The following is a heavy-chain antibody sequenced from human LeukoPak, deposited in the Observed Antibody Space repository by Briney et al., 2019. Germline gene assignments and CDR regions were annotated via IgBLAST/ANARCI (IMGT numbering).Heavy chain of an antibody. CDR2: IYYSGST. CDR3: ARHRYGSGSYYYYMDV. J-gene: IGHJ6*03. V-gene: IGHV4-59*08. Sequence: SETLSLTCTVSGGSISSYYWSWIRQPPGKGLEWIGYIYYSGSTNYNPSLKSRVTISVDTSKNQFSLKLSSVTAADTAVYYCARHRYGSGSYYYYMDVWGKGTTVTISS. D-gene: IGHD3-10*01. CDR1: GGSISSYY.